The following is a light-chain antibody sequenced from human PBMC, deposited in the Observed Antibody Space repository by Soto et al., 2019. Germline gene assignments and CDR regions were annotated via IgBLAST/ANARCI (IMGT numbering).Light chain of an antibody. Sequence: EIVLTQSPATLSLSPGERATLSCRASQSVSSYLAGYQQKPGQAPTRLINSAAYRATGSTARFIGSGSGTAFTITISSREPEDFVVFYCQQRSNWLWTFGQGTKVEIK. CDR2: SAA. CDR1: QSVSSY. V-gene: IGKV3-11*01. J-gene: IGKJ1*01. CDR3: QQRSNWLWT.